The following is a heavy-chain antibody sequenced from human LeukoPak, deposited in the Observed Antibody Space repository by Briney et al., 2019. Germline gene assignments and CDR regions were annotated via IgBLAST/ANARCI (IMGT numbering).Heavy chain of an antibody. Sequence: SETQSLTCAVYGGSFSGYYWSWIRQPPGKGLEWIGEINHSGSTNYNPSLKSRVTISVDTSKNQFSLKLSSVTAADTAVYYCARGRGSQWLATNWFDPWGQGTLVTVSS. V-gene: IGHV4-34*01. D-gene: IGHD6-19*01. CDR2: INHSGST. CDR1: GGSFSGYY. J-gene: IGHJ5*02. CDR3: ARGRGSQWLATNWFDP.